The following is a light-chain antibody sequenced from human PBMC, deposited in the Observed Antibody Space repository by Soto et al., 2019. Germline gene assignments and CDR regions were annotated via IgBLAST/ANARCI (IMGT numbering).Light chain of an antibody. J-gene: IGKJ5*01. Sequence: EIVLTQSPYTLSLSPGERATLSCRATQSVSSSYLAWYQQKPGQAPRLLIYGASSRATGIPDRFSGSGSGTDFTLTISRLEPEDFAVYYCQQYGRLPITFGQGTRLEIK. CDR1: QSVSSSY. V-gene: IGKV3-20*01. CDR3: QQYGRLPIT. CDR2: GAS.